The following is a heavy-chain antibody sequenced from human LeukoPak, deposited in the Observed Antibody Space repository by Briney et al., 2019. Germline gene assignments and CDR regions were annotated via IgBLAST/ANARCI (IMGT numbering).Heavy chain of an antibody. CDR3: ARDRAGGMDV. D-gene: IGHD3-10*01. Sequence: SETLSLTCTVSGVSISSGSYLWNWIRQHPGKGLERIGHTLYSGGTYYNPSLKSRLTISVDTSKNQLSLKLTSVTAADTAVYYCARDRAGGMDVWGQGTTVTVSS. J-gene: IGHJ6*01. V-gene: IGHV4-31*03. CDR1: GVSISSGSYL. CDR2: TLYSGGT.